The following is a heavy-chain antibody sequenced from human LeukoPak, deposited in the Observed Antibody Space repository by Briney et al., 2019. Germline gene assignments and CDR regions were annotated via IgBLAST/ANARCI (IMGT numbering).Heavy chain of an antibody. V-gene: IGHV3-23*01. CDR2: ISPGGGVT. Sequence: PGGSLRLSCATSGFTFSSYAMSWVRQAPGKGLEWVSTISPGGGVTLYSDSVRGRFTISRDYSKDTLFLQMNSLRAEDTALYYCAKAHVPTMIRGVVSSDWGQGTLVTVSS. D-gene: IGHD3-10*01. CDR3: AKAHVPTMIRGVVSSD. J-gene: IGHJ4*02. CDR1: GFTFSSYA.